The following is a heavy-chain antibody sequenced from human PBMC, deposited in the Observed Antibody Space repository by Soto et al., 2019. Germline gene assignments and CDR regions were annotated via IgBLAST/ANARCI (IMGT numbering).Heavy chain of an antibody. Sequence: PSQIQSVRYIVADGSSICLGYCWIRISKPLRKGLGWIGSIYFSRSTYYNPSLKSRVTITVDTSKNQCSLKLISVTAADTAVYYCAREAYYYDNSPYYFDYWGQGTLVTVSS. J-gene: IGHJ4*02. CDR2: IYFSRST. CDR3: AREAYYYDNSPYYFDY. V-gene: IGHV4-39*02. D-gene: IGHD3-22*01. CDR1: DGSSICLGYC.